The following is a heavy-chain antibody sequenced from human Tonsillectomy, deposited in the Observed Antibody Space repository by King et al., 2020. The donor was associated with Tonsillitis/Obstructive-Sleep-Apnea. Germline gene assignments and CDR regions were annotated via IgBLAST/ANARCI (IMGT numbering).Heavy chain of an antibody. D-gene: IGHD3-3*01. Sequence: HVQLVESGGGVVQPGRSLRLSCAASGFTFSSYGMHWVRQAPGKGLEWVAVISNDGRHKKYADSVKGRCTISRDNSKNTLYLQMNSLSAEDTAVYYCAKDATPFDVWSGCWFDPWGQGTLVTVSS. CDR2: ISNDGRHK. CDR3: AKDATPFDVWSGCWFDP. V-gene: IGHV3-30*18. J-gene: IGHJ5*02. CDR1: GFTFSSYG.